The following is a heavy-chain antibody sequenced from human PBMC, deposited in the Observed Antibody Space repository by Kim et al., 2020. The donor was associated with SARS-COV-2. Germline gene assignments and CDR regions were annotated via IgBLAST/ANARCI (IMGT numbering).Heavy chain of an antibody. Sequence: SETLSLTCTVSGGSISSGDYYWSWIRQPPGKGLEWIGYIYYSGSTYYNPSLKSRVTISVDTSKNQFSLKLSSVTAADTAVYYCARGEAGSYFDYWGQGTLVTVSS. D-gene: IGHD3-10*01. V-gene: IGHV4-30-4*01. CDR2: IYYSGST. J-gene: IGHJ4*02. CDR3: ARGEAGSYFDY. CDR1: GGSISSGDYY.